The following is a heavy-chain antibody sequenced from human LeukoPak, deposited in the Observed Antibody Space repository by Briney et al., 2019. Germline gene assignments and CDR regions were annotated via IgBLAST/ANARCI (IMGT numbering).Heavy chain of an antibody. CDR1: GYTFTGYY. CDR3: ARMDTAMVRVFDY. CDR2: INPNSGGT. D-gene: IGHD5-18*01. V-gene: IGHV1-2*04. J-gene: IGHJ4*02. Sequence: ASVKVSCKASGYTFTGYYMHWVRQAPGQGLEWMGWINPNSGGTNYAQKFQGWVTMTRDTSISTAYMELSRLRSGDTAVYYCARMDTAMVRVFDYWGQGTLVTVSS.